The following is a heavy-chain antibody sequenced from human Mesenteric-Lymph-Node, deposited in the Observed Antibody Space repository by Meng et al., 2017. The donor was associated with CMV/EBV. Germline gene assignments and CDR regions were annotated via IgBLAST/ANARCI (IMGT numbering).Heavy chain of an antibody. CDR2: IRSKAYGGTT. V-gene: IGHV3-49*04. CDR1: GFTFGDYA. J-gene: IGHJ4*02. CDR3: TRVGSSIYYDSSGYYLYYFDY. D-gene: IGHD3-22*01. Sequence: GESLKISCTASGFTFGDYAMSWVRQAPGKGLEWVGFIRSKAYGGTTEYAASVKGRFTISRDDSKSIAYLQINSLKTEDTAVYYCTRVGSSIYYDSSGYYLYYFDYWGQGTLVTVSS.